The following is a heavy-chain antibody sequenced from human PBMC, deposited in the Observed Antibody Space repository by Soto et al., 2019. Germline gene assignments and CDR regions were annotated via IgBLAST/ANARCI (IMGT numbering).Heavy chain of an antibody. Sequence: SETLSLTCAVYGGSFSGYYWSWIRQPPGKGLEWIGYIYHSGSTYYNPSLKSRVTISVDRSKNQFSLKLSSVTAADTAVYYCARGGITIFGVVTPFDYWGQGTLVTVSS. CDR3: ARGGITIFGVVTPFDY. CDR1: GGSFSGYY. J-gene: IGHJ4*02. D-gene: IGHD3-3*01. CDR2: IYHSGST. V-gene: IGHV4-34*01.